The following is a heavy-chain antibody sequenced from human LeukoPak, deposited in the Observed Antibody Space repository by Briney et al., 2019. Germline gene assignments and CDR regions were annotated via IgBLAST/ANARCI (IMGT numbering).Heavy chain of an antibody. J-gene: IGHJ5*02. Sequence: GGSLRLSCAASGFTFSSYWMSWVRQAPGKGLEWVANIKQGGSEKYYVDSVKGRFTISRDNAKNSLYLQMNSLRAEDTAVYYCARDKVGGVVAASPFDPWGQGTLVTVSS. D-gene: IGHD2-15*01. CDR1: GFTFSSYW. CDR2: IKQGGSEK. V-gene: IGHV3-7*01. CDR3: ARDKVGGVVAASPFDP.